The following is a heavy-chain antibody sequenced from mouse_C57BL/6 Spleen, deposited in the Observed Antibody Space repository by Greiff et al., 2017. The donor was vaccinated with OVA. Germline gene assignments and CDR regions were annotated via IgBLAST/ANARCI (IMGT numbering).Heavy chain of an antibody. CDR2: INPGSGGT. CDR1: GYAFTNYL. D-gene: IGHD1-1*01. J-gene: IGHJ4*01. CDR3: ARAPITTGVAGAMDY. V-gene: IGHV1-54*01. Sequence: QVQLQQSGAELVRPGTSVKVSCKASGYAFTNYLIDWVKQRPGQGLEWIGVINPGSGGTNYNEKFKGKATLTADKSSSTAYMQLSSLTSEDSAVYFCARAPITTGVAGAMDYWGQGTSVTVAS.